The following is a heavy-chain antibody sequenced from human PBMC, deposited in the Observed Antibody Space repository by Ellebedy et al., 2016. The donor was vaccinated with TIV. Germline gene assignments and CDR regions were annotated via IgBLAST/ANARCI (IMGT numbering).Heavy chain of an antibody. J-gene: IGHJ4*03. V-gene: IGHV3-7*01. CDR2: IKQDGSEK. D-gene: IGHD3-10*01. CDR3: ARDQGWAYPGSTRFDY. CDR1: GFTFSDYW. Sequence: PGGSLRLSCAASGFTFSDYWMSWVRQAPGKGLEWVANIKQDGSEKWYVDSVKSRFTISRDNAKNSLYLQMSSLRAEDTAVYYCARDQGWAYPGSTRFDYWGQGTLVTVSS.